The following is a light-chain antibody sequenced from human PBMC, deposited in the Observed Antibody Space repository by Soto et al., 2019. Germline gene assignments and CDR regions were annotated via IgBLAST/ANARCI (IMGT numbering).Light chain of an antibody. Sequence: IVLTQSPATLSLSPGERATLSCRASQSVSSYLAWYRQKPGQAPRLLIYDASNRATGIPARFSGSGSGTDFTLTISSLEPEDFAVYYCQQRNTWPLTFGGGTKVDIK. V-gene: IGKV3-11*01. CDR1: QSVSSY. CDR2: DAS. J-gene: IGKJ4*01. CDR3: QQRNTWPLT.